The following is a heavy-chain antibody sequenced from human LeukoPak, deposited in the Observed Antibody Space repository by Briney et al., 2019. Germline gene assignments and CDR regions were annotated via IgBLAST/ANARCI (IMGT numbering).Heavy chain of an antibody. Sequence: SQTLSLTCAISGDSVSSNSAAWNWIRQSPSRGLEWLGRTYYRSEWYNDYAVSVKSRITINPDTSKNQFSLQLNSVTPEDTAVYYCARSDGYCSSTSCPYYYYGMDVWGQGTTVTVSS. CDR3: ARSDGYCSSTSCPYYYYGMDV. CDR2: TYYRSEWYN. D-gene: IGHD2-2*01. CDR1: GDSVSSNSAA. J-gene: IGHJ6*02. V-gene: IGHV6-1*01.